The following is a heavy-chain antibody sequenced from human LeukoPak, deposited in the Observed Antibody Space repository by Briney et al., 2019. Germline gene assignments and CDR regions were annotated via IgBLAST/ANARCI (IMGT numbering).Heavy chain of an antibody. D-gene: IGHD6-6*01. J-gene: IGHJ3*02. CDR3: ARGLGSSSSEVAFDI. Sequence: ASVKVSCKASGYTFTGYYMHWVRQAPGQGPEWMGWINPNSGGTNYAQKFQGRVTMTRDTSISTAYMELSRLRSDDTAVYYCARGLGSSSSEVAFDIWGQGTMVTVSS. V-gene: IGHV1-2*02. CDR1: GYTFTGYY. CDR2: INPNSGGT.